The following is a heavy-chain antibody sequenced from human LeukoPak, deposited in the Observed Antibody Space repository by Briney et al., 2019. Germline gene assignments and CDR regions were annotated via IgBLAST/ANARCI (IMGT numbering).Heavy chain of an antibody. J-gene: IGHJ4*02. Sequence: SETLSLTCTVSGGSISSDFWSWIRQPAGKGLEWIGRIYTSGSTNYNPSLKSRVTMSVDTSKNQFSLQLSSVTAADTAVYYCARVGGTAMVTDWGQGTLVTVSS. CDR2: IYTSGST. CDR3: ARVGGTAMVTD. D-gene: IGHD5-18*01. V-gene: IGHV4-4*07. CDR1: GGSISSDF.